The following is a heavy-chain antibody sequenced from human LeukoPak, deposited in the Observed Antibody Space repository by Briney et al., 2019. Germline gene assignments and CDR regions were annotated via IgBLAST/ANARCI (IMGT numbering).Heavy chain of an antibody. V-gene: IGHV1-46*01. J-gene: IGHJ5*02. CDR2: INPSDGST. Sequence: ASVKVSCKASGYTFTSYSMHWVRQAPGQGLEWMGIINPSDGSTGYAQKFQGRVNMTRDTSTSTAYMELSSLRSEDTAVYYCAREGAPLLPAAPWGNWFDPWGQGTLVTVSS. D-gene: IGHD2-2*01. CDR3: AREGAPLLPAAPWGNWFDP. CDR1: GYTFTSYS.